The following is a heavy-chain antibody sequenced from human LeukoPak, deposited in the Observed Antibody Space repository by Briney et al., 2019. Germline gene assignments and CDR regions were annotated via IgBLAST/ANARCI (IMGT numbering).Heavy chain of an antibody. J-gene: IGHJ4*02. V-gene: IGHV4-31*03. CDR1: GGSISSGGYY. CDR2: IYYSVST. D-gene: IGHD6-13*01. CDR3: ARARQQLVSIDY. Sequence: SETLSLTCTVSGGSISSGGYYWSWIRQHPGKGLEWIGYIYYSVSTYYNPSLKSRVTISVDTSKNQFSLKLSSVTAADTAVYYCARARQQLVSIDYWGQGTLVTVSS.